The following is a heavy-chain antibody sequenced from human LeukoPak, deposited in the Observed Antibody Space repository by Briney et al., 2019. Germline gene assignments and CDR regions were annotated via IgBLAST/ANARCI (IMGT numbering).Heavy chain of an antibody. CDR1: GGSFSGYY. CDR2: INHSGGT. Sequence: PSETLSLTCAVYGGSFSGYYWSWIRQPPGKGLEWIGEINHSGGTNYNPSLKSRVTISVDTSKNQFSLKLSSVTAADTAVYYCARMGGYSWRGTDAFDIWGQGTMVTVSS. D-gene: IGHD5-18*01. J-gene: IGHJ3*02. CDR3: ARMGGYSWRGTDAFDI. V-gene: IGHV4-34*01.